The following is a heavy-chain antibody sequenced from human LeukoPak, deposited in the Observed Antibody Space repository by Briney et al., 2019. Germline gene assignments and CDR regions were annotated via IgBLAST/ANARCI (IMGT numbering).Heavy chain of an antibody. Sequence: PSETLSLNCTVSGGSISSSSYYWGWIRQPPGKGLEWIGSIYYSGSTYYNPSLKSRVTISVDTSKNQFSLKLSSVTAADTAVYYCARGLGTYYYYYMDVWGKGTTVTVSS. CDR2: IYYSGST. V-gene: IGHV4-39*01. CDR1: GGSISSSSYY. D-gene: IGHD5/OR15-5a*01. J-gene: IGHJ6*03. CDR3: ARGLGTYYYYYMDV.